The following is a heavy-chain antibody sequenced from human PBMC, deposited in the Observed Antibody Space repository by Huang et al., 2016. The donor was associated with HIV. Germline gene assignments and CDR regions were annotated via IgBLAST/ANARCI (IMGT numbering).Heavy chain of an antibody. Sequence: QVHLQQWGAGLLKSAETLSLTCAVYGGSLSGYYWSWLRQTPGKGLEWIGEINHLGNTNYNPSLKSRVSISMDGSKKQFSLKLRSISDADTAVYFCARDATKNPRGWFDPWGQGTLVTVSS. V-gene: IGHV4-34*02. J-gene: IGHJ5*02. CDR2: INHLGNT. CDR1: GGSLSGYY. D-gene: IGHD3-10*01. CDR3: ARDATKNPRGWFDP.